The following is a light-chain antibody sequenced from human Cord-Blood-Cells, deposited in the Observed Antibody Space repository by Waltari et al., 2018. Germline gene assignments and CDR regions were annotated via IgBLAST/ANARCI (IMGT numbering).Light chain of an antibody. J-gene: IGLJ2*01. CDR2: KDS. V-gene: IGLV3-16*01. CDR1: ALPKKY. Sequence: SYELTQPPSVSVSLGQMARITCSGEALPKKYAYWYQQKPGQFPVLVIYKDSERRSGIPERFSGSISGTIVTFTISGGQAEDEADYYCLSADSSGTYVVFGGGTKLTVL. CDR3: LSADSSGTYVV.